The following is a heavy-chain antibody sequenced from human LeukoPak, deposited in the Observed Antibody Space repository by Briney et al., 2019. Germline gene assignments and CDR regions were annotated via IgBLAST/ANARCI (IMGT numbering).Heavy chain of an antibody. CDR1: GFTFSSYA. CDR3: ARDNLSVGENSSSPIGLYYFDY. V-gene: IGHV3-30*01. CDR2: ISYDGSNK. Sequence: GRSLRLSCAASGFTFSSYAMHWVRQAPGKGLEWVAVISYDGSNKYYADSVKGRFTISRDNSKNTLCLQMNSLRAEDTAVYYCARDNLSVGENSSSPIGLYYFDYWDQGTLVTVSS. J-gene: IGHJ4*02. D-gene: IGHD6-6*01.